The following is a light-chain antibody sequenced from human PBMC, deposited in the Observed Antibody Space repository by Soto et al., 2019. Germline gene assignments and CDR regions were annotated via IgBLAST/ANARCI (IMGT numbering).Light chain of an antibody. V-gene: IGKV3-11*01. J-gene: IGKJ1*01. CDR1: QSISTY. Sequence: EIVLTQSPATLSLSPGERATLSCRASQSISTYLAWYQHKPGQAPRLLMYEASSRATGVPRRFSGSGSGTDFTLTISSLEAEDFAVYCCQQETFGQGTKVEIK. CDR3: QQET. CDR2: EAS.